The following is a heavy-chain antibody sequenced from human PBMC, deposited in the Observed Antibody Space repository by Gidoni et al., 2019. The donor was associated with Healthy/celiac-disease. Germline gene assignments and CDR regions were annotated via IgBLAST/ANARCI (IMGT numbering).Heavy chain of an antibody. J-gene: IGHJ3*02. CDR1: GGSFSGYY. CDR3: ARGFDRVPRHAFDI. CDR2: INHSGRT. D-gene: IGHD6-25*01. Sequence: QVQLQQWGAGLLKPSETLSLTCAVYGGSFSGYYWSWIRQPPGKGLEWIGEINHSGRTTYNPSLKRRVTISVDTSKNQFSLKLSSVTAADTAVYYCARGFDRVPRHAFDIWGQGTMVTVSS. V-gene: IGHV4-34*01.